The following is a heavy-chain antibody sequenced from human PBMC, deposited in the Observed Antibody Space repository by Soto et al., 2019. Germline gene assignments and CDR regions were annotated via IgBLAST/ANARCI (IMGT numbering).Heavy chain of an antibody. J-gene: IGHJ6*02. CDR1: GFTLRSYA. D-gene: IGHD2-2*01. Sequence: PGWSLGLSCAACGFTLRSYAMSWVRQAPGKGLEWVSAISGSGGSTYYADSVKGRFTISRDNAKNTLYLQMNSLRAEDTAVYYCARDEEDIVVVPAFYGMDVWGQGTTVTVSS. CDR3: ARDEEDIVVVPAFYGMDV. CDR2: ISGSGGST. V-gene: IGHV3-23*01.